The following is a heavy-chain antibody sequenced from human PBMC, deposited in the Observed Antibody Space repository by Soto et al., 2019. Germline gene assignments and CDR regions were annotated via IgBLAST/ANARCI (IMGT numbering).Heavy chain of an antibody. J-gene: IGHJ4*02. CDR2: IIPIFGTA. CDR3: ATNYYDGSGHYFIFEH. V-gene: IGHV1-69*13. Sequence: ASVKVSCKASGGTFSSYAISWVRQAPGQGLEWMGGIIPIFGTANYAQKFQGRVTITADESTSTAYMELSSLRSEDTAVYYCATNYYDGSGHYFIFEHWGQGTLVTVSS. CDR1: GGTFSSYA. D-gene: IGHD3-22*01.